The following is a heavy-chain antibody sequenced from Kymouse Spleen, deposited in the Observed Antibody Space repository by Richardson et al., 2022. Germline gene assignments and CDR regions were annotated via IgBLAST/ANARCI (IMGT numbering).Heavy chain of an antibody. V-gene: IGHV4-34*01. Sequence: QVQLQQWGAGLLKPSETLSLTCAVYGGSFSGYYWSWIRQPPGKGLEWIGEINHSGSTNYNPSLKSRVTISVDTSKNQFSLKLSSVTAADTAVYYCARGVEGTSRAFDIWGQGTMVTVSS. CDR2: INHSGST. CDR1: GGSFSGYY. CDR3: ARGVEGTSRAFDI. J-gene: IGHJ3*02. D-gene: IGHD5-24*01.